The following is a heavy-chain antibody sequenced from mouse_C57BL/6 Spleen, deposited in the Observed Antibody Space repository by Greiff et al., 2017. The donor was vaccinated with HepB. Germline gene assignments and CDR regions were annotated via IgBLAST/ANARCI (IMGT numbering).Heavy chain of an antibody. CDR3: ARSGGDRSYYFDY. V-gene: IGHV1-66*01. CDR1: GYSFTSYY. Sequence: QVQLKQSGPELVKPGASVKISCKASGYSFTSYYIHWVKQRPGQGLEWIGWIYPGSGNTKYNEKFKGKATLTADTSSSTAYMQLSSLTSEDSAVYYCARSGGDRSYYFDYWGQGTTLTVSS. J-gene: IGHJ2*01. D-gene: IGHD3-1*01. CDR2: IYPGSGNT.